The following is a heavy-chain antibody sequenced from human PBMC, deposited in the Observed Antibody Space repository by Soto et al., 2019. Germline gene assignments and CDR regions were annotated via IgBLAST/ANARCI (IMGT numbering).Heavy chain of an antibody. V-gene: IGHV3-30-3*01. CDR2: ISYDGSNK. CDR1: GFTFSSYA. Sequence: QVQLVESGGGVVQPGRSLRLSCAASGFTFSSYAMHWVRQAPGKGLEWVAVISYDGSNKYYADSVKGRFTISRDNSKNTLYLQMNSLRAEDTAVHYCARDPHYYDISGYYGYFDYWGQGTLVTVSS. J-gene: IGHJ4*02. D-gene: IGHD3-22*01. CDR3: ARDPHYYDISGYYGYFDY.